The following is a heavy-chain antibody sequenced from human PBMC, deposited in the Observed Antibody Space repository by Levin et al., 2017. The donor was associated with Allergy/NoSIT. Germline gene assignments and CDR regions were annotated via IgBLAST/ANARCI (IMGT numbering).Heavy chain of an antibody. CDR2: MNPNSGNT. Sequence: ASVKVSCKASGYTFTSYDINWVRQATGQGLEWMGWMNPNSGNTGNAQKFQGRVTMTRNTSIRTAYMELSSLRSEDTAVYYCVRGPYSYGYVYGMDVWGQGTTVTVSS. J-gene: IGHJ6*02. CDR1: GYTFTSYD. D-gene: IGHD5-18*01. CDR3: VRGPYSYGYVYGMDV. V-gene: IGHV1-8*01.